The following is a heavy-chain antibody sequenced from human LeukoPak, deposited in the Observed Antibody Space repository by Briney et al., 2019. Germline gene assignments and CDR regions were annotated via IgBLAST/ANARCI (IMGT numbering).Heavy chain of an antibody. D-gene: IGHD3-22*01. J-gene: IGHJ4*02. CDR2: IYYSGST. Sequence: PSETLSLTCTVSGGSISSSSYYWGWLRQPPGKGLEWIGSIYYSGSTYYNPSLKSRVTISVETSKNQFSLKLSSVTAADTAVYYCASTSHYYDSSGPFQYWGQGTLVTVSS. CDR1: GGSISSSSYY. CDR3: ASTSHYYDSSGPFQY. V-gene: IGHV4-39*01.